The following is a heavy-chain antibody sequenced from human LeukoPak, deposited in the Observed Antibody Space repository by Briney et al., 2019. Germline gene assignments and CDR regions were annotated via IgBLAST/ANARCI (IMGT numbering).Heavy chain of an antibody. J-gene: IGHJ4*02. CDR1: GFTFSSYG. CDR2: ISYDGSNK. V-gene: IGHV3-30*03. CDR3: ASQDRGGYDGPVDY. Sequence: GGSLRLSCAASGFTFSSYGMHWVRQAPGKGLEWVAVISYDGSNKYYADSVKGRFTTSRDNARNSLYLQMNSLRAEDTAIYYCASQDRGGYDGPVDYWGQGTLVTVSS. D-gene: IGHD5-12*01.